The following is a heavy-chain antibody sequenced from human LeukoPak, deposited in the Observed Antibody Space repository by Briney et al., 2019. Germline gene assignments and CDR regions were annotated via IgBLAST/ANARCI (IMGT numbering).Heavy chain of an antibody. V-gene: IGHV1-8*01. Sequence: GASVKVSCKASGYTFTSYDINWVRQATGQGLEWMGWMNPNSGNTGYAQKFQGRVTMTRDTSISTAYMELSRLRSDDTAVYYCARDFPSWFGESNAYFDYWGQGTLVTVSS. CDR3: ARDFPSWFGESNAYFDY. CDR2: MNPNSGNT. CDR1: GYTFTSYD. J-gene: IGHJ4*02. D-gene: IGHD3-10*01.